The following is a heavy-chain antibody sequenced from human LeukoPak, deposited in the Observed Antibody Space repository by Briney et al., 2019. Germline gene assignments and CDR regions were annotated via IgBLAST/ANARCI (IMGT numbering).Heavy chain of an antibody. Sequence: GGSLRLSCAVSGFTFSSYGMHWVRQAPGKGLEWVAFIRYDGSNKYYADSVKGRFTISRDNSKNTLYLQMNSLRAEDTAVYYCAKEEPGYSSGWYPAFDYWGQGTLVTVSS. CDR3: AKEEPGYSSGWYPAFDY. V-gene: IGHV3-30*02. CDR1: GFTFSSYG. D-gene: IGHD6-19*01. J-gene: IGHJ4*02. CDR2: IRYDGSNK.